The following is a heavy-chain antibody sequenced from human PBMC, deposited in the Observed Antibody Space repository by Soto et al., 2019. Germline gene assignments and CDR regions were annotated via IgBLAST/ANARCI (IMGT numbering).Heavy chain of an antibody. D-gene: IGHD2-15*01. V-gene: IGHV3-23*01. CDR1: GFTFSSYA. Sequence: GGSLRLSCAASGFTFSSYAMSWVRQAPGKGLEWVSAISGSGGSTYYADSVKGRFTISRDNSKNTLYLQMNSLRAEDTAVYYCAKDGYCSGGSCYNWFDPWGQGTLVTVSS. J-gene: IGHJ5*02. CDR2: ISGSGGST. CDR3: AKDGYCSGGSCYNWFDP.